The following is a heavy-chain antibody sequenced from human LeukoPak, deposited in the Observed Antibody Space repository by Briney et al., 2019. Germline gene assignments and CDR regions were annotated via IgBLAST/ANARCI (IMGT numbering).Heavy chain of an antibody. J-gene: IGHJ6*04. D-gene: IGHD3-10*01. Sequence: GGSLRLSCAASGFTFSSYAMHWVRQAPGKGLEWVALISYDGSNKYYADSVKGRFIISRDNSKNTLYLQMNSLRFEDTAVYYCARDRVFSYYGSGSYGPVDVWGKGTTVTVSS. CDR2: ISYDGSNK. CDR3: ARDRVFSYYGSGSYGPVDV. CDR1: GFTFSSYA. V-gene: IGHV3-30*04.